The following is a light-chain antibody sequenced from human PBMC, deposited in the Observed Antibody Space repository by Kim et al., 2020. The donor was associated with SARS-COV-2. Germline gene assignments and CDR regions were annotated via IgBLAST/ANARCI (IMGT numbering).Light chain of an antibody. CDR1: QGISSA. J-gene: IGKJ2*01. Sequence: AIQLTQSPSSLSASVGDRVTITCRASQGISSALAWYQQKPGKAPKLLIYDASSLESGVPSRFSGSGSGTDFTLTTSSLQPEDFATYYCQQFNNYPPYTFGQGTKLEI. V-gene: IGKV1D-13*01. CDR3: QQFNNYPPYT. CDR2: DAS.